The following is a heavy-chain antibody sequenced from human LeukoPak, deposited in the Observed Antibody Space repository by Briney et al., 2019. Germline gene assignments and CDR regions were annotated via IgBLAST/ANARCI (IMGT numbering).Heavy chain of an antibody. Sequence: GGSLRLSCAASGFTFSDYAMHWVRQAPGKGLMWVSRIEGDGNRITYADSVRGRFTISRDNAKNTLYLQMNSLRAEDTAVYYCTRDWRNLGYDYWGQGTLVTVSS. D-gene: IGHD5-12*01. V-gene: IGHV3-74*01. CDR3: TRDWRNLGYDY. CDR2: IEGDGNRI. CDR1: GFTFSDYA. J-gene: IGHJ4*02.